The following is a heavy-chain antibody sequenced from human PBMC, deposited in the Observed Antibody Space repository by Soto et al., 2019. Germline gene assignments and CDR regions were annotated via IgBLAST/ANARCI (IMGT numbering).Heavy chain of an antibody. J-gene: IGHJ6*03. CDR1: GGSISSHY. V-gene: IGHV4-59*11. CDR2: IYHTGST. CDR3: ARGIQTSYYYYYYMDV. Sequence: SETLSLTCTVSGGSISSHYWNWIRQPPGKGLEWIGYIYHTGSTNYNPSLKSRVTISVDTSKNQFSLTVSSATAADTAVYFCARGIQTSYYYYYYMDVWGKGTTVTVSS.